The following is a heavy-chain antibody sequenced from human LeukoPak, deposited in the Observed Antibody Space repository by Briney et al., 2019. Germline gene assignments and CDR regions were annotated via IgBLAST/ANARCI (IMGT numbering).Heavy chain of an antibody. V-gene: IGHV4-61*02. CDR2: IYTSGST. CDR3: AREVTTPLDYYYYYMDV. D-gene: IGHD4-11*01. CDR1: GGSISSGSYY. J-gene: IGHJ6*03. Sequence: SQTLSLTCTVSGGSISSGSYYWSWIRQPAGKGLEWIGRIYTSGSTNYNPSLKSRVTISVDTSKNQFSLKLSSVTVADTAVYYCAREVTTPLDYYYYYMDVWGKGTTVTVSS.